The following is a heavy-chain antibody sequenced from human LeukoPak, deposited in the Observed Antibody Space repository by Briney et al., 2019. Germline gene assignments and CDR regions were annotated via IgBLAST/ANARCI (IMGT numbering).Heavy chain of an antibody. J-gene: IGHJ3*02. Sequence: GESLKISCKGSGYSFTSYWIGWVRQMPGKGLEWMGIIYPGDSDTRYSPSFQGQVTISADKSISTAYLQWSSLKASDTAMYYCARQGWYCSGGSCHTDDAFDIWGQGTMVTVSS. CDR3: ARQGWYCSGGSCHTDDAFDI. CDR1: GYSFTSYW. V-gene: IGHV5-51*01. CDR2: IYPGDSDT. D-gene: IGHD2-15*01.